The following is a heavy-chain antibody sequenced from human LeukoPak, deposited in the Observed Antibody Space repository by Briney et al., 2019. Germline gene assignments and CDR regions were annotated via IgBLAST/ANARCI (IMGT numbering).Heavy chain of an antibody. V-gene: IGHV4-39*07. CDR1: GGSISSYY. J-gene: IGHJ5*02. CDR2: IYYSGST. CDR3: ARYRGYSGYVNWFDP. D-gene: IGHD5-12*01. Sequence: PSETLSLTCTVSGGSISSYYWGWIRQPPGKGLEWIGSIYYSGSTYYNPSLKSRVTISVDTSKNQFSLKLSSVTAADTAVYYCARYRGYSGYVNWFDPWGQGTLVTVSS.